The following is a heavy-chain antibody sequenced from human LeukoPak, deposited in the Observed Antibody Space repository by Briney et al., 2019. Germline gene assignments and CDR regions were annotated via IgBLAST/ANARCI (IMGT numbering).Heavy chain of an antibody. Sequence: ASETLSLTCTVSGGSISSYYWSWIRQPPGKGLEWIGYIYYSGSTNYNPSLKSRVTISVDTSKNQFSLKLSSVTAADTAVYYCAREYGDYRYYFDYWGQGTLVTVSS. V-gene: IGHV4-59*12. CDR1: GGSISSYY. CDR3: AREYGDYRYYFDY. J-gene: IGHJ4*02. CDR2: IYYSGST. D-gene: IGHD4-17*01.